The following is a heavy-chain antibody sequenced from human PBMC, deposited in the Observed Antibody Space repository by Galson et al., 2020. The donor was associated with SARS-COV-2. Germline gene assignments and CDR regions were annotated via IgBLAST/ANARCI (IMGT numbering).Heavy chain of an antibody. CDR2: ISADAVST. J-gene: IGHJ4*02. D-gene: IGHD2-15*01. Sequence: GESLKISCAASGFTFSNYAMSWVRQAPGKGLEWVSAISADAVSTFYADSVKGRFTISRDNSKNTLYLQMNSLRAEDTAIYYCAKGRHCSGGTCYGTSGDNWGQGTLVTVSS. V-gene: IGHV3-23*01. CDR3: AKGRHCSGGTCYGTSGDN. CDR1: GFTFSNYA.